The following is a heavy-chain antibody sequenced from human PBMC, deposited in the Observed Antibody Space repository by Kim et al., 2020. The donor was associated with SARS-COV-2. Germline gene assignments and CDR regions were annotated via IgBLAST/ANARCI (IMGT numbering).Heavy chain of an antibody. D-gene: IGHD3-22*01. CDR1: GFTFSNAW. J-gene: IGHJ4*02. V-gene: IGHV3-15*01. CDR2: IKTKSDGGTT. CDR3: TTAGSSCFN. Sequence: GGSLRLSCEASGFTFSNAWMSWVRQAPGKGLEWVGHIKTKSDGGTTDYAAPVKGRFTISRDDSENTLFLQMNSLKSDDTALYYCTTAGSSCFNWGQGTLVTVSS.